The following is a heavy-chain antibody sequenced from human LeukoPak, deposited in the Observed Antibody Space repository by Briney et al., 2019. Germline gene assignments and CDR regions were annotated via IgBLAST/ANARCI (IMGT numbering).Heavy chain of an antibody. CDR3: ARHDNNMVRAVITMAGVDY. D-gene: IGHD3-10*01. CDR1: GYSFTSYW. V-gene: IGHV5-51*01. J-gene: IGHJ4*02. CDR2: IYPGDSDT. Sequence: GESLKISCKGSGYSFTSYWIGWVRQMPGKGLEWMGIIYPGDSDTRYSPSFQGQVTISADKSISTAYLQWSSLKASDTAMYYCARHDNNMVRAVITMAGVDYWGQGTLVTVSS.